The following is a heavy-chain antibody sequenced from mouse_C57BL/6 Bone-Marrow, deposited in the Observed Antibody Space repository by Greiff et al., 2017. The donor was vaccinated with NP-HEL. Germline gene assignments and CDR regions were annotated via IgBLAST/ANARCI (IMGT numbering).Heavy chain of an antibody. Sequence: QVQLQQSGAELVRPGTSVKVSCKASGYAFTNYLIEWVKQRPGQGLEWIGVINPGSGGTNYNEKFKGKATLTADKSSSTAYMQLSSLTSEDSSVYFCARRIRFSSYWYFDVWGTGNTVTGSS. CDR1: GYAFTNYL. CDR3: ARRIRFSSYWYFDV. J-gene: IGHJ1*03. D-gene: IGHD1-1*01. V-gene: IGHV1-54*01. CDR2: INPGSGGT.